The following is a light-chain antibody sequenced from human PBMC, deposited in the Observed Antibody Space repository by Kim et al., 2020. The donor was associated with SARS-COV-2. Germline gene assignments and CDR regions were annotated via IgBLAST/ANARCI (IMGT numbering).Light chain of an antibody. CDR2: LNRDGSH. J-gene: IGLJ3*02. CDR3: QTWGTGIWV. V-gene: IGLV4-69*01. Sequence: QLVLTQSPSASASLGASVKLTCTLSSGHSSNPIAWHQQQAEKGPRYLMTLNRDGSHSKGDGIPDRFSGSSSGAERYLTISGLQSDDEADYYCQTWGTGIWVFGGGTTLTVL. CDR1: SGHSSNP.